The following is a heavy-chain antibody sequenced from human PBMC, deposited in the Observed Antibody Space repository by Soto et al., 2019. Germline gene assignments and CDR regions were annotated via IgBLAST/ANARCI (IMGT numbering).Heavy chain of an antibody. Sequence: ASVKVSCKASGYTFTSYAMHWVRQAPGQRLEWMGWINAGNGNTKYSQKFQGRVTITRDTSASTAYMELSSLRSEDTAVYYCARSPIVVVVAATPIFWFDPWGQGTLVTVSS. J-gene: IGHJ5*02. D-gene: IGHD2-15*01. CDR1: GYTFTSYA. CDR2: INAGNGNT. V-gene: IGHV1-3*01. CDR3: ARSPIVVVVAATPIFWFDP.